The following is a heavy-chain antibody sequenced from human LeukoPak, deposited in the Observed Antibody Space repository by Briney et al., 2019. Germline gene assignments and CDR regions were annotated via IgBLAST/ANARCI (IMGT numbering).Heavy chain of an antibody. CDR1: GFTFSSYG. CDR3: AKDILRMKFTGSSVDY. J-gene: IGHJ4*02. V-gene: IGHV3-33*03. D-gene: IGHD6-6*01. Sequence: PGRSLRLSCAASGFTFSSYGMHWVRQAPGKGLEWVAVIWYDGSNKYYADSVKGRFTISRDNAKNSLYLQMNSLRAEDTALYYCAKDILRMKFTGSSVDYWGQGTLVTVSS. CDR2: IWYDGSNK.